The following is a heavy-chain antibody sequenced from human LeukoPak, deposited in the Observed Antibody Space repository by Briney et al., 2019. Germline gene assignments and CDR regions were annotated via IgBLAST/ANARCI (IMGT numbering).Heavy chain of an antibody. J-gene: IGHJ3*02. CDR3: ATSQTTSGRYGNAFDI. CDR2: IKQDGSEK. Sequence: PGGSLRLSCAASGFTFSSYWMSWVRQAPGKGLEWVANIKQDGSEKYSVDSVKGRLTISRDNAKNSLYLQMNNLRVEDTAVYYCATSQTTSGRYGNAFDIWGQGTMVTVSS. CDR1: GFTFSSYW. V-gene: IGHV3-7*01. D-gene: IGHD6-19*01.